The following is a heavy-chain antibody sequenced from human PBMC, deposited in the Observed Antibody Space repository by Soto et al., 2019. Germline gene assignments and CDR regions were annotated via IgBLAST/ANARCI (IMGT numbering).Heavy chain of an antibody. CDR1: GGTFSSYA. CDR2: IIPIFGTA. Sequence: QVQLVQSGAEVKKPGSSVKVSCKASGGTFSSYAISWVRQAPGQGLEWMGGIIPIFGTANYAQKFQGRVTITADESTSTAYMELSSLRSEDTAVYYCARVKYSSWSGCFYYYYYGMDVWGQGTTVTVSS. J-gene: IGHJ6*02. D-gene: IGHD6-6*01. V-gene: IGHV1-69*01. CDR3: ARVKYSSWSGCFYYYYYGMDV.